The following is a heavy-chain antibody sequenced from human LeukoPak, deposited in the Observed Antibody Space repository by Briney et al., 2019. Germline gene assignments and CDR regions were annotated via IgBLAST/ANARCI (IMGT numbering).Heavy chain of an antibody. CDR1: GFTFGDYA. V-gene: IGHV3-49*03. Sequence: PGGSLRLSCTASGFTFGDYAMSWFRQAPGKGLEWVGFIRSKAYGGTTEYAASVKGRFTISRDNAKNSLYLQMNSLRAEDTAVYYCARDLSFIAARGLWGLGTLVTVSS. CDR3: ARDLSFIAARGL. J-gene: IGHJ4*02. CDR2: IRSKAYGGTT. D-gene: IGHD6-6*01.